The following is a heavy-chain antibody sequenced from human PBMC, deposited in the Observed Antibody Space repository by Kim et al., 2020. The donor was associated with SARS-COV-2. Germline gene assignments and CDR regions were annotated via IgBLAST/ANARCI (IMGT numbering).Heavy chain of an antibody. V-gene: IGHV3-9*01. CDR3: AKSYSSSWYGAFDI. Sequence: ADSVKDRFTISIDNAKNSLYLQMNSLRAEDTALFYCAKSYSSSWYGAFDIWGQGTMVTVSS. J-gene: IGHJ3*02. D-gene: IGHD6-13*01.